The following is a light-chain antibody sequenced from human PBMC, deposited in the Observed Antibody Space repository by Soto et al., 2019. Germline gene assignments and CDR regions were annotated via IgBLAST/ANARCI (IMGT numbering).Light chain of an antibody. J-gene: IGLJ3*02. CDR2: EVA. V-gene: IGLV2-14*01. CDR3: SSYTRSTTLL. CDR1: TSDVGGYNF. Sequence: QSVLTQPASVSGSPGQSITISCTGTTSDVGGYNFVSWYQQSPGKAPKLIIYEVANRPSGVSDRFSGSKSGNTASLTISGLQAEDEADYYCSSYTRSTTLLFGGGTKLPS.